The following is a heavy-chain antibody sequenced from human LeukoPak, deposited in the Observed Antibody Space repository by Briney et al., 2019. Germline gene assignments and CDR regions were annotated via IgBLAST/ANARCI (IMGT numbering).Heavy chain of an antibody. Sequence: GGSLRLSCAASGFTFSSYAMSWVRQAPGKGLEWVSSISSSSSYIYYADSVKGRFTISRDNAKNSLYLQMNSLRAEDTAVYYCARDPATYYDFWSGYGSDYGMDVWGQGTTVTVSS. J-gene: IGHJ6*02. D-gene: IGHD3-3*01. CDR1: GFTFSSYA. CDR3: ARDPATYYDFWSGYGSDYGMDV. CDR2: ISSSSSYI. V-gene: IGHV3-21*01.